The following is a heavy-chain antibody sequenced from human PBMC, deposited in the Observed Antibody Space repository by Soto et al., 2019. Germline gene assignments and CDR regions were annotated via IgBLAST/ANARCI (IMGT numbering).Heavy chain of an antibody. Sequence: QGQLVQSGAEVKKPGASVNVSCKASGYTSSIYGISWVRQAPGQGLEWMAWISGYNGNIKYAQKFQGRVTVATDTTTTGAYMELRSLRSDDTDVYYCARDVSGGTYPWFFALWGRGTLVTVSS. CDR3: ARDVSGGTYPWFFAL. V-gene: IGHV1-18*04. J-gene: IGHJ2*01. CDR2: ISGYNGNI. CDR1: GYTSSIYG. D-gene: IGHD1-26*01.